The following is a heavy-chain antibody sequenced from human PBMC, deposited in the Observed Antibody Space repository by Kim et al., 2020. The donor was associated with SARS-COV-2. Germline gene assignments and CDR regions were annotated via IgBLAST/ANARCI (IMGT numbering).Heavy chain of an antibody. CDR3: ARRGGDGYNGVDYYYMDV. CDR2: IYPGDSDT. V-gene: IGHV5-51*01. Sequence: GESLKISCKGSGYSFTSYWIGWVRQMPGKGLEWMGIIYPGDSDTRYSPSFQGQVTISADKSISTAYLQWSSLKASDTAMYYCARRGGDGYNGVDYYYMDVWGKGTTVTVSS. J-gene: IGHJ6*03. D-gene: IGHD2-8*01. CDR1: GYSFTSYW.